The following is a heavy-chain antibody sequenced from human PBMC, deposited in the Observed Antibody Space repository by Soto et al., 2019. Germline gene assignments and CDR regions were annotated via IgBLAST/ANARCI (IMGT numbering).Heavy chain of an antibody. CDR1: GFTFSDRY. D-gene: IGHD2-2*02. J-gene: IGHJ4*02. CDR3: VRGYNGFDR. Sequence: GGSLRLSCAASGFTFSDRYMDWVRQAPGKGLEWVGRSRNKANSYTTEYAAAVKGRFTIVRDELKSSLYLQMESLKTEDTAVYYCVRGYNGFDRWGQGTLVTVSS. V-gene: IGHV3-72*01. CDR2: SRNKANSYTT.